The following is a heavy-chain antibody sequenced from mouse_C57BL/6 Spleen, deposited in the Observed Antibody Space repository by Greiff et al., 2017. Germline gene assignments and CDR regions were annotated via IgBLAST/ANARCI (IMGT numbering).Heavy chain of an antibody. J-gene: IGHJ1*03. CDR3: ARSGSSPYWYFDV. CDR1: GFNIKDYY. Sequence: VHVKQSGAELVKPGASVKLSCTASGFNIKDYYMHWVKQRTEQGLEWIGRIDPEDGETKYAPKFQGKDTITADTSSNTAYLQLSSLTSEDTAVYYCARSGSSPYWYFDVWGTGTTVTVSS. CDR2: IDPEDGET. D-gene: IGHD1-1*01. V-gene: IGHV14-2*01.